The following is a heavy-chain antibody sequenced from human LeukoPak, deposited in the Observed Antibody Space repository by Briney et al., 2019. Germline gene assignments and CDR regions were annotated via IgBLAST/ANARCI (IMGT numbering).Heavy chain of an antibody. J-gene: IGHJ4*02. V-gene: IGHV4-61*02. D-gene: IGHD1-7*01. CDR2: VFTSDKS. Sequence: SETLSLTCTVYGGSIRSGPYHWHWLRQPAGKGLEWIGRVFTSDKSNYNPSLKSRVTISVDTSKNQVSMKLTSVTATDTALYDCTAGKAWELRAHDYWGQGTLVTVSS. CDR3: TAGKAWELRAHDY. CDR1: GGSIRSGPYH.